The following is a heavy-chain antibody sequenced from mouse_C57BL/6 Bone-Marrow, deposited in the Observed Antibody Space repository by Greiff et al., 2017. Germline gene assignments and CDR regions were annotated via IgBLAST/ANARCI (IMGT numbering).Heavy chain of an antibody. V-gene: IGHV7-1*01. CDR1: GFTFSDFY. D-gene: IGHD1-1*01. J-gene: IGHJ4*01. Sequence: EVKVVESGGGLVQSGRSLRLSCATSGFTFSDFYMEWVRQAPGKGLEWIGASRNKANDYTTEYSASVKGRFIVSRDTSQSILYLQMNALRAEDTAIYYCARDRAVAPHYYAMDYWGQGTSVTVSS. CDR2: SRNKANDYTT. CDR3: ARDRAVAPHYYAMDY.